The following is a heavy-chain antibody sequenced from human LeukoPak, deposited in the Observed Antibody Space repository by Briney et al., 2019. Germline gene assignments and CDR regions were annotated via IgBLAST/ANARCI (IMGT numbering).Heavy chain of an antibody. J-gene: IGHJ4*02. D-gene: IGHD4-17*01. Sequence: SETLSLTCTVSGGSTTSSSHYWGWIRQPPGKGLEWIGTVYYSGNTYYNPSLKSRVTISVDTSKNQFSLKLSSVTAADTAVYYCATHPHSTVTTSHYFDYWGQGTLVTVSS. CDR1: GGSTTSSSHY. V-gene: IGHV4-39*01. CDR3: ATHPHSTVTTSHYFDY. CDR2: VYYSGNT.